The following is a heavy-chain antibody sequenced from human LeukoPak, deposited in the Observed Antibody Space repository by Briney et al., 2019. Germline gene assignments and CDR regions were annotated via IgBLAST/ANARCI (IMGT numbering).Heavy chain of an antibody. Sequence: PGGSLRLSCAASGFTFSSYAMSWVRQAPGKGLEWVSAISGSGGSTYYADSVKGRFTISRDNSKNTPYLQMNSLIAEDTAVYYCAKDRKGDYFVDWYFDLWGRGTLVTVSS. J-gene: IGHJ2*01. CDR3: AKDRKGDYFVDWYFDL. V-gene: IGHV3-23*01. D-gene: IGHD4-17*01. CDR1: GFTFSSYA. CDR2: ISGSGGST.